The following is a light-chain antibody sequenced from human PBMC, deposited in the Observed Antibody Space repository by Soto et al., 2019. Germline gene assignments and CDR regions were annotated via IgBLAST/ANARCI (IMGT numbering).Light chain of an antibody. CDR2: EGS. V-gene: IGLV2-23*01. CDR1: SSDVGGYDL. J-gene: IGLJ3*02. Sequence: QSALTQPASVSGSPGQSITISCTGTSSDVGGYDLVSWYQQHPGKAPKLIIYEGSKRPSGISNRFSGTNSGNTASLIISGLQGDDEGDYYHCAYVSSNTLLFGGGTKVTVL. CDR3: CAYVSSNTLL.